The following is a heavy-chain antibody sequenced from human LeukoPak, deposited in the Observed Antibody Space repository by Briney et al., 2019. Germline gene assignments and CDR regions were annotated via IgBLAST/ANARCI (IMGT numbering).Heavy chain of an antibody. CDR3: AKDGLLVLGAMDWYCDL. V-gene: IGHV3-43*02. CDR1: GFTFDDYA. CDR2: ISGDGGST. D-gene: IGHD3-10*01. J-gene: IGHJ2*01. Sequence: PGGSLRLSCAASGFTFDDYAMHWVRQAPGKGLEWVSLISGDGGSTYYADSVKGRFTISRDNSKNTLYLQMNSLRAEDTAVYYCAKDGLLVLGAMDWYCDLWGRGTLVTVSS.